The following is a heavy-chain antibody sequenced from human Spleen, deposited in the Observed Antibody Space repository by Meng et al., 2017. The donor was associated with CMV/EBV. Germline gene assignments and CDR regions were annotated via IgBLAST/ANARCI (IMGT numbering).Heavy chain of an antibody. CDR1: GSVSSGSYY. J-gene: IGHJ5*02. Sequence: GSVSSGSYYWSWLRQPPGKGLEWIGYIYYSGSTNYNPSLKSRVTISVDTSKNQFSLKLSSVTAADTAVYYCARESIFGVVIPNWFDPWGQGTLVTVSS. V-gene: IGHV4-61*01. CDR3: ARESIFGVVIPNWFDP. CDR2: IYYSGST. D-gene: IGHD3-3*01.